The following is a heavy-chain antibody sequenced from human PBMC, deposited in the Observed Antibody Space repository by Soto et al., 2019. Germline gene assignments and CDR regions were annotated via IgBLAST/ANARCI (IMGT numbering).Heavy chain of an antibody. Sequence: ASVKVSCKASGYAFTSYGISWVRQVPGQGLEWMGWIIAHNGNTNHAQKLQGRVTMTADTSTMTAYMELRSLRPDDTAMYYCAGDGVSSTEYTWNNGTYLDYWGQGALVTVSS. V-gene: IGHV1-18*01. J-gene: IGHJ4*02. CDR1: GYAFTSYG. CDR3: AGDGVSSTEYTWNNGTYLDY. CDR2: IIAHNGNT. D-gene: IGHD1-20*01.